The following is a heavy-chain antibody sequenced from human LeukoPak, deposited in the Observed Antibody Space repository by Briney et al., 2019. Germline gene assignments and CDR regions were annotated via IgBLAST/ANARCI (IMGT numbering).Heavy chain of an antibody. J-gene: IGHJ4*02. Sequence: SETLSLTCTVSGGSISSYYWSWIRQPAGKGLEWIGRIYSTGSTNYNPSLKSRLTMSVDTSKNQFSLELSSVTAADTAVYYCARERSRHPSYYFDYWGLGTLVTVSS. D-gene: IGHD1-26*01. CDR1: GGSISSYY. CDR2: IYSTGST. CDR3: ARERSRHPSYYFDY. V-gene: IGHV4-4*07.